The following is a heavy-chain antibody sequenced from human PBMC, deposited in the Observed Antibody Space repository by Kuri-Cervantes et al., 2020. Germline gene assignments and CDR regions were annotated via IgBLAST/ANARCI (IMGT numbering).Heavy chain of an antibody. V-gene: IGHV3-23*01. CDR3: ARVIVDTAMIITPDAFDI. CDR2: MSGSGAGT. CDR1: GFTFSSYG. Sequence: GESLKISCAASGFTFSSYGMHWVRQAPGKGLEWVSAMSGSGAGTYYADSVKGRFTISRDNSKNTLYLQMNSLRAEDTAVYYCARVIVDTAMIITPDAFDIWGQGTMVTVSS. D-gene: IGHD5-18*01. J-gene: IGHJ3*02.